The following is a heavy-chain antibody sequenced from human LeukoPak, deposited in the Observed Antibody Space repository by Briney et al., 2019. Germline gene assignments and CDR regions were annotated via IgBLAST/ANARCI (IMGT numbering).Heavy chain of an antibody. CDR3: ARGRTGRTIXFDY. D-gene: IGHD5-24*01. CDR1: GGSISSYY. CDR2: IYYSGST. Sequence: KASETLSLTCTVSGGSISSYYWSWIRQPPGKGLEWIGCIYYSGSTNYNPSLKSRVTISVDTSNNQFSLKRTSLTPSATAVDYCARGRTGRTIXFDYWGQGTLVTVSS. V-gene: IGHV4-59*01. J-gene: IGHJ4*02.